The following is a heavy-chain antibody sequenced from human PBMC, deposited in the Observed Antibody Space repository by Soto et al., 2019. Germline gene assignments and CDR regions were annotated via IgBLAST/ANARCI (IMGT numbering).Heavy chain of an antibody. CDR2: ISASGDYT. V-gene: IGHV3-11*06. CDR3: ARSSGWRQVGVYNYGLDV. J-gene: IGHJ6*02. CDR1: GFFLSNNW. Sequence: QVQLVESGGGWVKPGASLRLSCIGSGFFLSNNWMTWIRQAPGKGLEWVSDISASGDYTISADSLKGRFAISRDNAMNSLCLPINTLTAEYTAVYYCARSSGWRQVGVYNYGLDVWGQGTTVIVSS. D-gene: IGHD2-8*01.